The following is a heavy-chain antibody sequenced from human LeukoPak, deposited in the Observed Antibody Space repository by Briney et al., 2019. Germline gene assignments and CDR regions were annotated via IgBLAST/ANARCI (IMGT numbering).Heavy chain of an antibody. Sequence: SETLSLTCTVSGGSISSGGYYWSWIRQHPGKGLEWIGYIYYSGSTYYNPSLKSRVTISVDTSKNQFSLKLSSVTAADTAVYYCVKDRYSKTWGFDFWGQGTLVTVSS. CDR2: IYYSGST. CDR3: VKDRYSKTWGFDF. CDR1: GGSISSGGYY. V-gene: IGHV4-31*03. J-gene: IGHJ4*02. D-gene: IGHD5-12*01.